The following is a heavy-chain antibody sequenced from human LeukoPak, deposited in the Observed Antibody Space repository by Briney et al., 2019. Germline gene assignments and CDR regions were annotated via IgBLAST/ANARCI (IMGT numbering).Heavy chain of an antibody. D-gene: IGHD6-13*01. V-gene: IGHV3-30*02. Sequence: GGSLRLSCAASGFTFSSYGMHWVRQAPGKGLEWVAFIRYDGSNKYYADSVKGRFTISRDNSKNTLYLQMNSLRAEDTAVYYCAKDRPIAAAGTLDYWGQGTLVTVSS. J-gene: IGHJ4*02. CDR1: GFTFSSYG. CDR2: IRYDGSNK. CDR3: AKDRPIAAAGTLDY.